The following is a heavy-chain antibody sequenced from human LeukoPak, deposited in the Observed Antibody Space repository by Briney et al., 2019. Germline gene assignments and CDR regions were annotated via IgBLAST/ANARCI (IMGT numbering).Heavy chain of an antibody. CDR2: INPNSGGT. D-gene: IGHD3-10*01. V-gene: IGHV1-2*02. CDR1: GYTLTGYY. CDR3: ARVRWFGELDAFDI. J-gene: IGHJ3*02. Sequence: ASVKVSCKASGYTLTGYYMHWVRQAPGQGLAWMGWINPNSGGTNYAQKFQGRVTMTRDSSISTAYMELSRLRSDDTAVYYCARVRWFGELDAFDIWGQGTMVTVSS.